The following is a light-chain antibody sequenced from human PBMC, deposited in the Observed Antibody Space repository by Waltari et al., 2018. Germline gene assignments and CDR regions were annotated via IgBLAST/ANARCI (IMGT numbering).Light chain of an antibody. Sequence: QSVLTPPPSVSGAPGQRVTISCTGSSSNIGAGYDLHSYQQPPGTAPKLLMYGNSDRPSGVPDRFSGSKSGTSASLAITGLQAEDEADYYCQSYDSSLSGSRVFGGGTKLTVL. J-gene: IGLJ2*01. V-gene: IGLV1-40*01. CDR2: GNS. CDR3: QSYDSSLSGSRV. CDR1: SSNIGAGYD.